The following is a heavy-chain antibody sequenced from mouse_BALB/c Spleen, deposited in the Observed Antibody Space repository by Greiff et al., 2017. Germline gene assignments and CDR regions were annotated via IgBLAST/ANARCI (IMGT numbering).Heavy chain of an antibody. J-gene: IGHJ4*01. V-gene: IGHV1-5*01. CDR3: TRLGYYAMDY. CDR2: IYPGNSDT. Sequence: EVQLQQSGTVLARPGASVKMSCKASGYTFTSYWMHWVKQRPGQGLEWIGAIYPGNSDTSYNQKFKGKAKLTADTSTSTAYMELSSLTNEDSAVYYCTRLGYYAMDYWGQGTSVTVAS. CDR1: GYTFTSYW.